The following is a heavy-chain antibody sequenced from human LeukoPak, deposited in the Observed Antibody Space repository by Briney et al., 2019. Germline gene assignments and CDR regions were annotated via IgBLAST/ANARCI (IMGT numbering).Heavy chain of an antibody. Sequence: GGSLRLSCAASGFTFSNYATSWVRQAPGKGLEWVSGISAYGDSKYYADSVNGRFTISRDNSKNTLYLQMNSLRAEDAAVYYCAKARTDMFSLSWFDYWGQGTLVTVSS. CDR1: GFTFSNYA. V-gene: IGHV3-23*01. J-gene: IGHJ4*02. D-gene: IGHD3-10*02. CDR3: AKARTDMFSLSWFDY. CDR2: ISAYGDSK.